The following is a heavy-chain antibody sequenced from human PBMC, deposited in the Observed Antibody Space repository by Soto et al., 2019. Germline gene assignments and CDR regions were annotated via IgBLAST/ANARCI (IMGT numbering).Heavy chain of an antibody. J-gene: IGHJ4*02. Sequence: PSETLSLTCAVYGGSFSGYYWSWIRQPPGKGLEWIGEINHSGSTNYNPSLKSRVTISVDTSKNQFSLKLSSVTAADTAVYYCARVSPTTYYYDSSGYYYDGVDYWGQGTLVTVSS. D-gene: IGHD3-22*01. CDR3: ARVSPTTYYYDSSGYYYDGVDY. CDR1: GGSFSGYY. V-gene: IGHV4-34*01. CDR2: INHSGST.